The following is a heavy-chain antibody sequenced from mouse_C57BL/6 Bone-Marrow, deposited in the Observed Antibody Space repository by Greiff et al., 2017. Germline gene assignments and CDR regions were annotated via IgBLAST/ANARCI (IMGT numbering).Heavy chain of an antibody. J-gene: IGHJ4*01. D-gene: IGHD2-4*01. V-gene: IGHV1-74*01. CDR1: GYTFTSYW. CDR2: IHPSDSDT. Sequence: QVQLQQPGAELVKPGASVKVSCKASGYTFTSYWMHWVKQRPGQGLEWIGRIHPSDSDTNYNQKFKGKATLTVDTSSSTAYMQLSSLTSEDSAVYYCAREGAFYRYDYDVGYAMDYWGQGTSVTVSS. CDR3: AREGAFYRYDYDVGYAMDY.